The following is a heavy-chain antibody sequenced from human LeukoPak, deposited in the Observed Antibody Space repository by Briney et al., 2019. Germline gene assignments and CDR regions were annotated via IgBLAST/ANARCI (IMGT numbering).Heavy chain of an antibody. CDR2: TYNRSKWYN. Sequence: SQTLSLTCAISGDSVSSNSAAWNWIRQSPSRGLEWLGRTYNRSKWYNDYAVSVKSRITINPDTSKNQFSLQLNSVTPEDTAVYYCARSTLGYCSSTSCPDPYFDYWGQGTLVTVSS. CDR1: GDSVSSNSAA. CDR3: ARSTLGYCSSTSCPDPYFDY. D-gene: IGHD2-2*01. J-gene: IGHJ4*02. V-gene: IGHV6-1*01.